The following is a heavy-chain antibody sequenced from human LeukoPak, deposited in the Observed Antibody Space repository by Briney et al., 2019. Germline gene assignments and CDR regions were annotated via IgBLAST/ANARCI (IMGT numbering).Heavy chain of an antibody. D-gene: IGHD3-9*01. J-gene: IGHJ3*02. Sequence: PSETLSLTRTVSGGSISSYYWSWIRQPPGKGLEWIGYIYYSGSTNHNPSLKSRVTISVDTSKNHFSLKLSSVTAADTAVYYCARDRSDILTGYYNGDAFDIWGQGTMVTVSS. CDR2: IYYSGST. V-gene: IGHV4-59*01. CDR3: ARDRSDILTGYYNGDAFDI. CDR1: GGSISSYY.